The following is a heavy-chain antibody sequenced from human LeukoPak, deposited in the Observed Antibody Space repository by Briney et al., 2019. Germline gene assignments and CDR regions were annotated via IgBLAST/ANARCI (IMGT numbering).Heavy chain of an antibody. CDR1: GGSFSGYY. V-gene: IGHV4-34*01. J-gene: IGHJ6*04. Sequence: SETLSLTSAVYGGSFSGYYWSWIRRPPGKGLEWIGEINHSGSTNYNPSLKSRVTISVDTSKNQFSLKLSSVTAADTAVYYCARASGKRYYYYGMDVWGKGTTVTVSS. D-gene: IGHD3-10*01. CDR3: ARASGKRYYYYGMDV. CDR2: INHSGST.